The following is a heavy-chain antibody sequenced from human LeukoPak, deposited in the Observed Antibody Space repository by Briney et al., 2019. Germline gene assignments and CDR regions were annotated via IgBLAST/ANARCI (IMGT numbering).Heavy chain of an antibody. Sequence: PSETLSPTCAVYGGSFSGYYWSWIRQPPGKGLEWIGEINHSGSTNYNPSLKSRVTISVDTSKNQFSLKLSSVTAADTAVYYCARPDFSSYGAFDIWGQGTMVTVSS. J-gene: IGHJ3*02. V-gene: IGHV4-34*01. CDR1: GGSFSGYY. CDR3: ARPDFSSYGAFDI. D-gene: IGHD6-6*01. CDR2: INHSGST.